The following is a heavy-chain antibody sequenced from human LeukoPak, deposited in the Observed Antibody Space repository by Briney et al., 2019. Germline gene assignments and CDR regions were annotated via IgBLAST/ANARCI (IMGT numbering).Heavy chain of an antibody. Sequence: GGSLRLSCTASGFAFRNYAMHWVRQAPGKGLEWVAVISHDGENKYYTDSMKGRLTISRDNSKNTLYLQMNSLRAEDTAVYYCAKDRADGDYGGNADYYYYGMDVWGQGTTVTVSS. CDR2: ISHDGENK. J-gene: IGHJ6*02. CDR1: GFAFRNYA. CDR3: AKDRADGDYGGNADYYYYGMDV. V-gene: IGHV3-30*18. D-gene: IGHD4-23*01.